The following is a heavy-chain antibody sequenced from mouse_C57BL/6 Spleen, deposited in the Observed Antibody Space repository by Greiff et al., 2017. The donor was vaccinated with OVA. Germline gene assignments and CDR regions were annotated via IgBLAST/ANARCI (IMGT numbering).Heavy chain of an antibody. D-gene: IGHD1-1*01. CDR1: GYTFTSYW. CDR2: IDPSDSET. V-gene: IGHV1-52*01. CDR3: ARSSYYYGSSYEAY. Sequence: VQLQQPGAELVRPGSSVKLSCKASGYTFTSYWMHWVKQRPIQGLEWIGNIDPSDSETHYNQKFKDKATLTVDKSSSTAYMQLSSLTSEDSAVYYCARSSYYYGSSYEAYWGQGTLVTVSA. J-gene: IGHJ3*01.